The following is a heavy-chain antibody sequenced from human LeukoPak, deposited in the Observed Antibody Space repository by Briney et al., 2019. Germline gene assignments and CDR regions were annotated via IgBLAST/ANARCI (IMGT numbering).Heavy chain of an antibody. J-gene: IGHJ5*02. D-gene: IGHD2-2*01. Sequence: TSETLSLTCTVSGGSISSYYWSWIRQPAGKGLEWIGRIYTSGSTNYNPSLKSRVTMSVDTSKNQFSLKLSSVTAADTAVYYCARDACSSTSCSVDWFDPWGQGTLVTVSS. CDR3: ARDACSSTSCSVDWFDP. CDR1: GGSISSYY. V-gene: IGHV4-4*07. CDR2: IYTSGST.